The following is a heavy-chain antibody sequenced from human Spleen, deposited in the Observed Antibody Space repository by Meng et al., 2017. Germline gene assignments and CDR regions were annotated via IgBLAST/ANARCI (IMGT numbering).Heavy chain of an antibody. V-gene: IGHV4-4*02. J-gene: IGHJ5*02. Sequence: QVQLQESGPGLVKPSGTLSLTCAVSGDSLSSRDWWSWVRQPPGKGLEWIGEISQGSGRTNYNPSLKSRVTISLDKSKNQFSLNVNSVTAADTAVYYCVRNEGYSFGAWGQGTLVTVSS. CDR3: VRNEGYSFGA. CDR2: ISQGSGRT. D-gene: IGHD2-21*01. CDR1: GDSLSSRDW.